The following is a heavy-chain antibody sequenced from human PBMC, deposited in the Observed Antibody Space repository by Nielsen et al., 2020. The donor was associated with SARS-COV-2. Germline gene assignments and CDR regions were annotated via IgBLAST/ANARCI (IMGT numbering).Heavy chain of an antibody. CDR3: ARGAAMVRY. V-gene: IGHV3-30*03. J-gene: IGHJ4*02. CDR2: ISYDGSNK. Sequence: GESLKISCAASGFTFSSYGMHWVRQAPGKGLEWVAVISYDGSNKYYADSVKGRFTISRDNAKNSLYLQMNSLRAEDTAVYYCARGAAMVRYWGQGTLVTVSS. CDR1: GFTFSSYG. D-gene: IGHD5-18*01.